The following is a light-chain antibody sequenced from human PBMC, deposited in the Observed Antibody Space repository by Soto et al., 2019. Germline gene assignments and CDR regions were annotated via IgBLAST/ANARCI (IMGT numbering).Light chain of an antibody. Sequence: EIVLTQSPGTLSLSPGERATLSCRASQSVSSSYLAWYQQKLGQAPRLLIYGASSRATGIPDRFSGSGSGTDFTLTISRLEPEDFAVYYCQQYGSSFRGTFGQGTKVDIK. CDR1: QSVSSSY. CDR3: QQYGSSFRGT. V-gene: IGKV3-20*01. J-gene: IGKJ1*01. CDR2: GAS.